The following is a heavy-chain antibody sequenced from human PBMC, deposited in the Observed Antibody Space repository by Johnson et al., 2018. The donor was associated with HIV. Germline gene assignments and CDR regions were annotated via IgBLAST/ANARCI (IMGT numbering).Heavy chain of an antibody. Sequence: VQLVESGGGLVQPGGSLRLSCAASGITVGTNYMSWVRQAPGKGLEWVSVIDTAGSTYAADSVKGRFTISRDISKNTLYLQMNSLRAEDTAVYYCAKDRWGELLQNAFDIWGQGTMVTVSS. CDR3: AKDRWGELLQNAFDI. V-gene: IGHV3-66*01. D-gene: IGHD1-26*01. CDR2: IDTAGST. J-gene: IGHJ3*02. CDR1: GITVGTNY.